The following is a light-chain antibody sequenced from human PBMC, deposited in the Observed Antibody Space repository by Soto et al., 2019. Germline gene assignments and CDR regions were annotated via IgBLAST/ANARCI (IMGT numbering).Light chain of an antibody. J-gene: IGLJ1*01. CDR1: SSDVGSYNL. CDR2: EVS. Sequence: QSVLTQPASVSGSPGQSITISCTGTSSDVGSYNLVSWYQQHPGKAPKLMIYEVSKRPSGVSNRFSGSKSGNTASLTISGLQAEDEAVYYCCSYAGSSTLYVFGTGTKVTVL. V-gene: IGLV2-23*02. CDR3: CSYAGSSTLYV.